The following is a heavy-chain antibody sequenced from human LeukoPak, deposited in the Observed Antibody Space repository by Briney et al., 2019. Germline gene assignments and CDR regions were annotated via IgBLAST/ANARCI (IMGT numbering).Heavy chain of an antibody. CDR2: IYPGDSNT. J-gene: IGHJ5*02. CDR1: GYRFTNYW. D-gene: IGHD3-16*01. CDR3: ARLRFSQIQNWFDP. Sequence: GESLKISCKGSGYRFTNYWIGWVRQMPGKGLEWMGIIYPGDSNTRYSPSFQGQVTISADKSINTAYVQWSSLKASDTAMYYCARLRFSQIQNWFDPWGQGTLVTVSS. V-gene: IGHV5-51*01.